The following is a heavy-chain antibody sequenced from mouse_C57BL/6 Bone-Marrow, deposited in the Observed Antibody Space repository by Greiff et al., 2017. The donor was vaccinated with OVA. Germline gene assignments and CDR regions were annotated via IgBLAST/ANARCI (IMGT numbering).Heavy chain of an antibody. CDR3: AREEFSTTVVANFDV. D-gene: IGHD1-1*01. CDR1: GYTFTDYY. Sequence: EVQLQQSGPELVKPGASVKISCKASGYTFTDYYMNWVKQSPGKSLEWIGDINPNNGGTSYNQKFKGKATLTVDKSSSTAYMELSSLTSEDSAVYYCAREEFSTTVVANFDVWGTGTTVTVSS. J-gene: IGHJ1*03. CDR2: INPNNGGT. V-gene: IGHV1-26*01.